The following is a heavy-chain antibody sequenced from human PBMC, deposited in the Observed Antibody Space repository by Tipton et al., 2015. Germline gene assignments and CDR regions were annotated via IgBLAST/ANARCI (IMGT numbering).Heavy chain of an antibody. CDR1: GGSVRSGSYY. Sequence: TLSLTCTVSGGSVRSGSYYWSLIRQPPGKGLEWIGYIYYSGSTNYNPSLKSRVTISVDTSKNHFSLKLSSVTAADTAVYYCARVRDYDFWSGTSYCFDYWGQGTLVTVSS. D-gene: IGHD3-3*01. V-gene: IGHV4-61*03. CDR3: ARVRDYDFWSGTSYCFDY. CDR2: IYYSGST. J-gene: IGHJ4*02.